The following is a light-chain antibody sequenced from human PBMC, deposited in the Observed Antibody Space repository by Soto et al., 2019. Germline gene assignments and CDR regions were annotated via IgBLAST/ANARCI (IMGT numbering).Light chain of an antibody. CDR1: QNIRNG. CDR3: QQYSDYKS. J-gene: IGKJ1*01. CDR2: DAS. V-gene: IGKV1-5*01. Sequence: DIQMTQSPSTLSASVGDRVTITCRASQNIRNGVAWYQQKPGKAPNLLIYDASTLLSGVPSRFSGSGSGTDFTLTISSLQSDDFATYYCQQYSDYKSFGQGTKVEVK.